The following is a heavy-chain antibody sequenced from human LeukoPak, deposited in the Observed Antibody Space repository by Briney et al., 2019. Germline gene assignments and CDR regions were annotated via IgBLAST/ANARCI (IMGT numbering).Heavy chain of an antibody. CDR3: ARAYIKAFDY. V-gene: IGHV3-74*01. Sequence: GGSLRLSCAASGFTFSSYWMHWVRQAAGKELVWVSRISGDGSITTYADSVKGRFTISRDNAKNTLFLQMNSLRVEDTAVYYCARAYIKAFDYWGQGTLVTVSS. J-gene: IGHJ4*02. D-gene: IGHD3-16*01. CDR2: ISGDGSIT. CDR1: GFTFSSYW.